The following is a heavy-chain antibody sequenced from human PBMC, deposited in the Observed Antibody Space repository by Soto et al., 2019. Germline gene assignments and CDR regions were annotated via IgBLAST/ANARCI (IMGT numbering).Heavy chain of an antibody. J-gene: IGHJ4*02. Sequence: EVQLVESGGGLVQPGGSLRLSCAASGFTFSRYAMHWVRQAPGKGLEYVSAISSNGGSTYYANSVKGRFTISRDNSKNPLYLQMGSLRAEDMAVYYCARDGGSSYLDYWGQGTLVSVSS. CDR2: ISSNGGST. CDR1: GFTFSRYA. CDR3: ARDGGSSYLDY. V-gene: IGHV3-64*01. D-gene: IGHD1-26*01.